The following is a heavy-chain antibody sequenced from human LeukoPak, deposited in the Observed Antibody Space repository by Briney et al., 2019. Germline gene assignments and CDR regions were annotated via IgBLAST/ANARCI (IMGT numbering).Heavy chain of an antibody. CDR1: GFTFSSYS. Sequence: GGSLRLSCAASGFTFSSYSMNWVRQAPGKGLEWVSSISSSSSYIYYADSVKGRFTISRDNAKNSLYLQMNSLRAEDTAVYYCARADYDFWSGCVATYYYYYMDVWGKGTTVTVSS. D-gene: IGHD3-3*01. V-gene: IGHV3-21*01. CDR2: ISSSSSYI. J-gene: IGHJ6*03. CDR3: ARADYDFWSGCVATYYYYYMDV.